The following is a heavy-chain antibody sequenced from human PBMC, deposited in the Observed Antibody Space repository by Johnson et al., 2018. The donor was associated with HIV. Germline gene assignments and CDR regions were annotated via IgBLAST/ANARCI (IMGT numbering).Heavy chain of an antibody. CDR1: GFTFSNAW. Sequence: EVQLVESGGGVVQPGGSLRLSCAASGFTFSNAWMSWVRQAPGKGLEWVSSITGSGGSTYYADSVKGRCTISRDNSKNSLYLQMNSLRAEDTALYYCARDPDWGRQSGAFDIWGQGTMVTVSS. CDR3: ARDPDWGRQSGAFDI. CDR2: ITGSGGST. D-gene: IGHD7-27*01. V-gene: IGHV3-23*04. J-gene: IGHJ3*02.